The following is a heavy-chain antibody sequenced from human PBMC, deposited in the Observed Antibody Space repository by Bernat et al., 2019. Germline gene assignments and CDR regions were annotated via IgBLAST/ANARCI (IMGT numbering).Heavy chain of an antibody. J-gene: IGHJ4*02. CDR2: INHSGST. CDR3: ARGGGRLTTVTPMDY. D-gene: IGHD4-17*01. Sequence: VQLQQWGAGLLKPSETLSLTCAVYGGSFSGYYWSWIRQPPGKGLEWIGEINHSGSTNYNPSLKSRVTISVDTSKNQFSLKLSSVTAADTAVYYCARGGGRLTTVTPMDYWGQGTLVPVS. CDR1: GGSFSGYY. V-gene: IGHV4-34*01.